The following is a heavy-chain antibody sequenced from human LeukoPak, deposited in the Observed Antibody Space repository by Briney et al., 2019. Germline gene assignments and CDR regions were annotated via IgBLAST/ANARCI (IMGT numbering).Heavy chain of an antibody. CDR3: ARDSNSWATSDYFDY. V-gene: IGHV1-18*01. J-gene: IGHJ4*02. Sequence: ASVKVSCKASGYTFNSYDISWVRQAPGQGLEWMGWISAYNGNTNYAQGLQGRVTMTTDTSTSTAYMELRGLRSDDTVVYYCARDSNSWATSDYFDYWGQGTLVTVSS. CDR2: ISAYNGNT. D-gene: IGHD5-12*01. CDR1: GYTFNSYD.